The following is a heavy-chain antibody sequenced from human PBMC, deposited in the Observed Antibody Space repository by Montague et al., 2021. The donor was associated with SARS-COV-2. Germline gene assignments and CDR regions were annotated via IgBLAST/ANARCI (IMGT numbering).Heavy chain of an antibody. CDR3: ARVPSVNKESAATIDS. Sequence: SETLSLTCIVSRDSITNSYWGWIRQPPGKGLEWMTYFLPTGNSNHNPSLRSRITTSVDTAKNQLSLRLRSVTAADSARYFCARVPSVNKESAATIDSWGQGILVTVSS. V-gene: IGHV4-59*01. CDR1: RDSITNSY. CDR2: FLPTGNS. J-gene: IGHJ4*02. D-gene: IGHD2-15*01.